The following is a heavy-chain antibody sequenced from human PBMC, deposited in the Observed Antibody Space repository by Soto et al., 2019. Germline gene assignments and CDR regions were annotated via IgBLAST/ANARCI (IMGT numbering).Heavy chain of an antibody. CDR1: GYTFTSYA. CDR2: INAGNGNT. D-gene: IGHD2-2*01. J-gene: IGHJ6*02. Sequence: QVQLVQSGAEVKKPGASVKDSCKASGYTFTSYAMHWVRQAPGQRLEWMGWINAGNGNTKYSQKFQGRVTITRDTSASTAYMELSSLRSEDTAVYYCARVVPAAMNYYYYGMDVWGQGTTVTVSS. CDR3: ARVVPAAMNYYYYGMDV. V-gene: IGHV1-3*01.